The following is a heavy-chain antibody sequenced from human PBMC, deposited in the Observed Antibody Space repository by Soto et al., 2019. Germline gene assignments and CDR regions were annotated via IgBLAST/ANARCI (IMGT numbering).Heavy chain of an antibody. CDR1: GFAFNSYA. CDR2: VSGTGGTT. CDR3: AKGKSDTLCVVDTLFDY. D-gene: IGHD2-15*01. Sequence: GGSLRLSCAASGFAFNSYAMSWVRQAPGKGLEWVALVSGTGGTTNYADSVKRRFTVSRDNSQKKLYLQIHSLSAEDTAVYYCAKGKSDTLCVVDTLFDYWGQGALVTVSS. V-gene: IGHV3-23*01. J-gene: IGHJ4*02.